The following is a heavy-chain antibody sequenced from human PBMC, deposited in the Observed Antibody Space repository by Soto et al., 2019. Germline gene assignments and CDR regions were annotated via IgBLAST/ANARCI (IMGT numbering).Heavy chain of an antibody. CDR2: ISYDGSNK. CDR3: ARDSSGWTRYYYYGMDV. D-gene: IGHD6-19*01. J-gene: IGHJ6*02. V-gene: IGHV3-30-3*01. Sequence: PGGSLRLSCAASGFTFSSYAMHWVRQAPGKGLEWVAVISYDGSNKYYADSVKGRFTISRDNSKDTLYLQMNSLRAEDTAVYYCARDSSGWTRYYYYGMDVWGQGTTVTVSS. CDR1: GFTFSSYA.